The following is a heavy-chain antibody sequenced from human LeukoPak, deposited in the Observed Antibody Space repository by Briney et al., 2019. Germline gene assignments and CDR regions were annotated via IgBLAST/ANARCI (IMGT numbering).Heavy chain of an antibody. D-gene: IGHD3-22*01. CDR2: IIPIFGTA. V-gene: IGHV1-69*13. Sequence: ASVTVSCKASGGTFSSYAISWVRQAPGQGLEWMGGIIPIFGTANYAKKFQGRVTITADESTSTAYMELSSLRSEDTAVYYCATPYYYDSSGYYTFDYWGQGTLVTVSS. CDR3: ATPYYYDSSGYYTFDY. J-gene: IGHJ4*02. CDR1: GGTFSSYA.